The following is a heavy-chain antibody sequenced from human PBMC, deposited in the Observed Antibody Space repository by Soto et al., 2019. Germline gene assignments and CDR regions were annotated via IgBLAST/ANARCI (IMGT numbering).Heavy chain of an antibody. CDR2: TYYRSKWYN. J-gene: IGHJ5*02. Sequence: SQTLSLTCAISGDSVSSNSAAWNWIRQSPSRGLEWLGRTYYRSKWYNDYAVSVKSRITINPDTSKNQFSLQLNSVTLEDTAVYYCARSSVVVTAILDWFDPWGRGTLVTVSS. V-gene: IGHV6-1*01. D-gene: IGHD2-21*02. CDR3: ARSSVVVTAILDWFDP. CDR1: GDSVSSNSAA.